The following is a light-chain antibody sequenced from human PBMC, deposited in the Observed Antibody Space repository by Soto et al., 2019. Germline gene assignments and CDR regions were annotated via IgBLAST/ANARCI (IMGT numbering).Light chain of an antibody. J-gene: IGLJ2*01. CDR2: DVS. Sequence: QSALTQPRSVSGSPGQSITISCSGTIRDIGGYNFISWYQPHPGAAPKIIIYDVSKRPSGVPDRFSGSTSGNTASLTISGLQAEDDAFYYCCSYAGSNTLAFGGGTKLTVL. CDR1: IRDIGGYNF. CDR3: CSYAGSNTLA. V-gene: IGLV2-11*01.